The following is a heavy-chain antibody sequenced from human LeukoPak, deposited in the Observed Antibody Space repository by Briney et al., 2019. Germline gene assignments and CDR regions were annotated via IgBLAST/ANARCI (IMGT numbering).Heavy chain of an antibody. D-gene: IGHD4-23*01. CDR2: ISGSGTST. CDR3: AKDYGGNSDAFDI. CDR1: GFTFSSYA. V-gene: IGHV3-23*01. Sequence: PGGSLRLSCAASGFTFSSYAMSWVRQAPGKGLEWASSISGSGTSTYYADSVKGRFTISRDNSKNTLYLQMNSLRAEDTALYSCAKDYGGNSDAFDIWGQGTVVTVSS. J-gene: IGHJ3*02.